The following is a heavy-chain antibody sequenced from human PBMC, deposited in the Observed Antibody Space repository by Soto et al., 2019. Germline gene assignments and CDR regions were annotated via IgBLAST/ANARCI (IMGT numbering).Heavy chain of an antibody. J-gene: IGHJ6*03. Sequence: QVQLMQSGAEVKKPGASVKVSCKASGYPFTSYSISWVRQAPGQGLEWMGWISTYNGNTNYAQKFQGRLTMTTDTSTSTAYMEVRSLSSDETAVYYCARGVDYYQDMDVWGKGTTVTVSS. V-gene: IGHV1-18*01. CDR1: GYPFTSYS. D-gene: IGHD3-10*01. CDR3: ARGVDYYQDMDV. CDR2: ISTYNGNT.